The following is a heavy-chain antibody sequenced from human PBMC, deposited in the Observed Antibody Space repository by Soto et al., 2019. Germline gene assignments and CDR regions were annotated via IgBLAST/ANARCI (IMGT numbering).Heavy chain of an antibody. CDR1: GFTFSSNA. CDR2: ISCSGGST. V-gene: IGHV3-23*01. D-gene: IGHD2-15*01. Sequence: PGGSLRLSCAASGFTFSSNAMSWVRQAPGRGLEWVSGISCSGGSTYYADSVKGRFTISRDNSKNMLYLQMNNLRAEDTAVYYCAKAQGGSYFDYWGQGTLVTVSS. CDR3: AKAQGGSYFDY. J-gene: IGHJ4*02.